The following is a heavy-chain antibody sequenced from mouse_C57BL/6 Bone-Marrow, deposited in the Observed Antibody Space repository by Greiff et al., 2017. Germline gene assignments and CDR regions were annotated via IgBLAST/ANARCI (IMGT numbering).Heavy chain of an antibody. J-gene: IGHJ1*03. CDR3: ARAHYGRSSAIEV. Sequence: VQLMESGPELVKPGASVKISCKASGYSFTDYYINWVKQRPGQGLEWIGKIGPGSGSTYYNETFKGKATLTADKSSSTAYMQLSSLTSEDSAVYFCARAHYGRSSAIEVWGTGTSVTVSS. CDR1: GYSFTDYY. CDR2: IGPGSGST. D-gene: IGHD1-1*01. V-gene: IGHV1-77*01.